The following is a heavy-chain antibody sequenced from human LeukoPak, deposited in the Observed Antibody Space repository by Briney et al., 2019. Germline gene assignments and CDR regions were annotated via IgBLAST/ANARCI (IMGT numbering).Heavy chain of an antibody. J-gene: IGHJ4*02. CDR3: ARGTMTTVTYYFDY. V-gene: IGHV4-59*12. CDR1: GGSISSYY. D-gene: IGHD4-17*01. CDR2: IYYSGST. Sequence: PSETLSLTCTVSGGSISSYYWSWIRQPPGKGLEWIGYIYYSGSTNYNPSLKSRATISVDTSKNQFSLKLSSVTAADTAVYYCARGTMTTVTYYFDYWGQGTLVTVSS.